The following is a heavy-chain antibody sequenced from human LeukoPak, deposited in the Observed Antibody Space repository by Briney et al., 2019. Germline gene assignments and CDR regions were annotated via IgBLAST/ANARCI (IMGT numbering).Heavy chain of an antibody. CDR1: GGTFSSYA. D-gene: IGHD2-15*01. J-gene: IGHJ6*02. CDR2: IIPILGIA. Sequence: EASVKVSCKASGGTFSSYAISWVRQAPGQGLEWMGRIIPILGIANYAQKFQGRVTITADKSTSTAYMELSSLRSEDTAVYYCARDCSGGSCSDGMDVWGQGTTVTVSS. CDR3: ARDCSGGSCSDGMDV. V-gene: IGHV1-69*04.